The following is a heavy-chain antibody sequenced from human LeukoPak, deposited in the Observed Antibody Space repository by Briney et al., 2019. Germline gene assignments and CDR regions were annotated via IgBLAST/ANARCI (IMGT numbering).Heavy chain of an antibody. CDR3: ARGGRGYSYGYGY. Sequence: TGGSLRLSCAASGFTFTRYWMHWVRQAPGKGLVWVSCTNGDGSDTSYADSVKGRFTISRDNSKNTLYLQMNSLRAEDTAVYYCARGGRGYSYGYGYWGQGTLVTVSS. D-gene: IGHD5-18*01. J-gene: IGHJ4*02. CDR1: GFTFTRYW. V-gene: IGHV3-74*01. CDR2: TNGDGSDT.